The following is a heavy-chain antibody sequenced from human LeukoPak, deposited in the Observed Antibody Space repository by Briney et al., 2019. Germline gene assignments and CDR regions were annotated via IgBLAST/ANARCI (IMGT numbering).Heavy chain of an antibody. J-gene: IGHJ4*02. CDR1: GGTFSSYA. D-gene: IGHD2-15*01. CDR2: IIPIFGTA. V-gene: IGHV1-69*13. Sequence: ASVKVSCKASGGTFSSYAISWVRQAPGQGLEWMGGIIPIFGTANYAQKFQGRVTITADESTSTAYMELSSLRSEDTAVYYCARVRPQLLQGYYFDYWGQGTLVTVSS. CDR3: ARVRPQLLQGYYFDY.